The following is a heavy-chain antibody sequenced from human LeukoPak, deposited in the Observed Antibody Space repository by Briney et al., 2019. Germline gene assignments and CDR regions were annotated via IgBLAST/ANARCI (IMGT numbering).Heavy chain of an antibody. CDR3: ATLYFWSGYYFDY. V-gene: IGHV4-30-2*01. CDR2: IYHSGST. CDR1: GGSISSGGYY. Sequence: SETLSLTCTVSGGSISSGGYYWSWIRQPPGKGLEWIGYIYHSGSTYYNPSLKSRVTISVDGSKNQFSLKLSSVTAADTAVYYCATLYFWSGYYFDYWGQGTLVTVSS. D-gene: IGHD3-3*01. J-gene: IGHJ4*02.